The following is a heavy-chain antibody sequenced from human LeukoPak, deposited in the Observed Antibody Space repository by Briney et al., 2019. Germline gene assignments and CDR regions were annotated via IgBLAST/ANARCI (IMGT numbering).Heavy chain of an antibody. CDR2: IYTIGST. J-gene: IGHJ5*02. CDR1: GGSIISGTYY. Sequence: SQTLSLTCTVSGGSIISGTYYWSWIRQPAGKGLECIGRIYTIGSTNYNPSLKSRVTMSVDTSKNQFSLKLSSVTAADTAVYYCARVGSSSWVGYNWFDPWGQGTLVTVSS. CDR3: ARVGSSSWVGYNWFDP. D-gene: IGHD6-13*01. V-gene: IGHV4-61*02.